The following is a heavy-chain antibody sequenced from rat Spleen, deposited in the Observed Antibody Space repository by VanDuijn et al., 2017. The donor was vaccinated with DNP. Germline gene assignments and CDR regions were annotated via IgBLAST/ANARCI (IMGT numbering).Heavy chain of an antibody. CDR3: ATQAYSSYFDY. V-gene: IGHV5S10*01. J-gene: IGHJ2*01. CDR2: IDFDGTRT. Sequence: EVQLVESGGGLVQPGRSLKLSCAASGFTFSDYNMVWVRQAPKEGLEWVATIDFDGTRTYYRDSVKGRFTISRDDAQSTLFLQMDSLRSEDTATYYCATQAYSSYFDYWGQGVMVTVSS. D-gene: IGHD1-2*01. CDR1: GFTFSDYN.